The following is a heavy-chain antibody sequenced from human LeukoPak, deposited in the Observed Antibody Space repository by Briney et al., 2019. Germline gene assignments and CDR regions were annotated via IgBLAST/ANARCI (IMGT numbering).Heavy chain of an antibody. CDR3: ARVSAIPVVAAIGVNWFDP. D-gene: IGHD2-15*01. J-gene: IGHJ5*02. V-gene: IGHV4-59*01. CDR2: IYYSGST. Sequence: PSETLSLTCTVSGGSISSYYWSWIRQPPGKGLEWIGYIYYSGSTNYNPSLKSRVTISVDTSKNQFSLKLSSVTAADTAVYYCARVSAIPVVAAIGVNWFDPWGQGTLVTVSS. CDR1: GGSISSYY.